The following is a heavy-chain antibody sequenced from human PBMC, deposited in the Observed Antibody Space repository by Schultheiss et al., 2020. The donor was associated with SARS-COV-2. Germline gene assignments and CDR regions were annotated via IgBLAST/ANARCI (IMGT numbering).Heavy chain of an antibody. CDR1: GGSVSSVSYY. CDR3: ARAAYTSYSSGWYNWFDP. V-gene: IGHV4-39*07. Sequence: SETLSLTCIVSGGSVSSVSYYWGWIRQPPGRGLEWIGTIHSGGSTYYNPSLKSRVTISVDTSKNQFSLKVSSVTAADTAVYYCARAAYTSYSSGWYNWFDPWGQGTLVTVSS. D-gene: IGHD6-19*01. CDR2: IHSGGST. J-gene: IGHJ5*02.